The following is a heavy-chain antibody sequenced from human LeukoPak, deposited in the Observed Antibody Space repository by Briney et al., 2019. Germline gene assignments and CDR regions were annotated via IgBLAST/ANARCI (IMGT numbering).Heavy chain of an antibody. CDR2: IRSKAYGGTT. Sequence: PGGSLRLSCAASGFTFSDYYMSWIRQAPGKGLEWVGFIRSKAYGGTTEYAASVKGRFTISRDDSKSIAYLQMNSLKTEDTAVYYCTRDGYNFWNWFDPWGQGTLVTVSS. CDR3: TRDGYNFWNWFDP. V-gene: IGHV3-49*03. D-gene: IGHD5-24*01. CDR1: GFTFSDYY. J-gene: IGHJ5*02.